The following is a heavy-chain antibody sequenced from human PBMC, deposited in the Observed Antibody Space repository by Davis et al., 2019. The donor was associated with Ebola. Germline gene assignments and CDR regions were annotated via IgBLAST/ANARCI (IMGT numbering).Heavy chain of an antibody. CDR1: GFTFSNYA. V-gene: IGHV3-30*18. CDR3: VKTRSNWWNDALEI. Sequence: GESLKISCAASGFTFSNYAMHWVRQAPGKGLEWVAVISYDGSNKYYGDSVKGRFTISRDNSKNTLDLQMNSLRPEDTAVYYCVKTRSNWWNDALEIWGRGTMVIVSS. CDR2: ISYDGSNK. D-gene: IGHD2-8*02. J-gene: IGHJ3*02.